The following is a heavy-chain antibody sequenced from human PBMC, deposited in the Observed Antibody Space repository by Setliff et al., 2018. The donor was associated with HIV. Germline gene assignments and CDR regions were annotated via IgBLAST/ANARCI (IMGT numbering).Heavy chain of an antibody. CDR1: GFTFSSYA. J-gene: IGHJ4*02. Sequence: GGSLRLSCAASGFTFSSYAMSWVRQAPGKGLGWVSAISGSGGSTYYADSVKGRFTISRDNSKNTLYLQMNSLRAEDTAVYYCAKASDNFWSGFLDYWGQGTLVTVSS. D-gene: IGHD3-3*01. V-gene: IGHV3-23*01. CDR2: ISGSGGST. CDR3: AKASDNFWSGFLDY.